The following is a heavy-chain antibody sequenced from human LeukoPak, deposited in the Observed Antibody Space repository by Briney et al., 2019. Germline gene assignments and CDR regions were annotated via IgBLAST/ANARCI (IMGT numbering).Heavy chain of an antibody. Sequence: GESLKISCKGSGYSFTSYWIGWVRPMPGNGLEWMGIIHPGDSDTRYSPSFQGQVTISADKSISTAYLQWSSLKASDTAMYYCARPTYSSGWYFDYWGQGTLVTVSS. CDR2: IHPGDSDT. D-gene: IGHD6-19*01. V-gene: IGHV5-51*01. J-gene: IGHJ4*02. CDR3: ARPTYSSGWYFDY. CDR1: GYSFTSYW.